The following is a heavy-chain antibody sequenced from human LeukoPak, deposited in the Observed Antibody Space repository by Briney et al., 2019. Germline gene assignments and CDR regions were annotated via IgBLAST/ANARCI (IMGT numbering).Heavy chain of an antibody. CDR3: AREGSSSSWFDP. CDR1: GGTFSSYA. Sequence: SVKVSCKASGGTFSSYAISWVRQAPGQGLEWMGGIIPIFGTANYAQKFQGRVTITADESTSTAYMELSSLRSEDTAVYYCAREGSSSSWFDPWGQGTLVTVSS. D-gene: IGHD6-6*01. J-gene: IGHJ5*02. CDR2: IIPIFGTA. V-gene: IGHV1-69*13.